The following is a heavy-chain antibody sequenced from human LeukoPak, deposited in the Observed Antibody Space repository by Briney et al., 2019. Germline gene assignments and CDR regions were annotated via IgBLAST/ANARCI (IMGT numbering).Heavy chain of an antibody. J-gene: IGHJ4*02. CDR3: ANESPKRRWLQVDY. CDR2: ISYDGSNK. Sequence: GRSLRLSCAASGFTFSSYGMHWVRQAPGKGLEWVAVISYDGSNKYYADSVKGRFTISRDNSKNKLYLQMNSLRAEDTAVYYCANESPKRRWLQVDYWGQGTLVTVSS. V-gene: IGHV3-30*18. CDR1: GFTFSSYG. D-gene: IGHD5-24*01.